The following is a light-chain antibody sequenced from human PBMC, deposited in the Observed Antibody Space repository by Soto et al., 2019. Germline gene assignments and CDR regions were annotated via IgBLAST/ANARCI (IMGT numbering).Light chain of an antibody. V-gene: IGKV3-15*01. CDR1: QSVGIN. Sequence: EIVMTQSPATLSVSPGERATLSCRASQSVGINLAWYQQKPGQAPRLLIYAASIRATDIPARFRGSGSGTEFTLTISSLQSEDFAVYYCQQYGTSPFNFGQGTRLEIK. CDR3: QQYGTSPFN. J-gene: IGKJ5*01. CDR2: AAS.